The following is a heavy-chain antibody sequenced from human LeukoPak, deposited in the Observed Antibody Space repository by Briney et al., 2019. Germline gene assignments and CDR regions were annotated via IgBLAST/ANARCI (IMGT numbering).Heavy chain of an antibody. D-gene: IGHD4-17*01. CDR1: GFTFSSYS. CDR3: AKRPSDYGDYVTYFDY. J-gene: IGHJ4*02. CDR2: ISSSSSYI. V-gene: IGHV3-21*01. Sequence: GGSLRLSCAASGFTFSSYSMDWVRQAPGKGLEWVSSISSSSSYIYYADSVKGRFTISRDNAKNSLYLQMNSLRAEDTAVYYCAKRPSDYGDYVTYFDYWGQGTLVTVSS.